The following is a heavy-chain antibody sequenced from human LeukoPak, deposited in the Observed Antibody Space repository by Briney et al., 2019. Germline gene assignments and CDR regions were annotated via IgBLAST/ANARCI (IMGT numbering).Heavy chain of an antibody. CDR3: ARDLKGVGAVAGPPNFDS. Sequence: GGSLRLSCTVSGFTFSAYGMHWVRQAPGKGLEWVAIIWSDGSDKYYADSVKGRFTTSRDNSKNTLLLQMNSLRAEDTAVYYCARDLKGVGAVAGPPNFDSWGQGTLVTVSS. J-gene: IGHJ4*02. V-gene: IGHV3-33*01. D-gene: IGHD6-19*01. CDR2: IWSDGSDK. CDR1: GFTFSAYG.